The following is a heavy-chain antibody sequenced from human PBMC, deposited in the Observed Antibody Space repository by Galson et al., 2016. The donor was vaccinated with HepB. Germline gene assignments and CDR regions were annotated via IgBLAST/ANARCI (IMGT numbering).Heavy chain of an antibody. D-gene: IGHD4/OR15-4a*01. CDR2: ISFSSTNI. CDR3: ARGGLSPDI. CDR1: GFTFRSYT. J-gene: IGHJ3*02. V-gene: IGHV3-48*01. Sequence: SLRLSCAASGFTFRSYTINWVRQAPGKGLEWVSSISFSSTNIHYAGSVKGRFTISRDNAKNSLYLQMHSLRPEDTAVYYCARGGLSPDIWGQGTVVTVSS.